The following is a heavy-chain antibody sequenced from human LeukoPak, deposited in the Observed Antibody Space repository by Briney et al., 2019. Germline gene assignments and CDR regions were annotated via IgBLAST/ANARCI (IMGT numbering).Heavy chain of an antibody. D-gene: IGHD5-18*01. CDR3: ARQPANTAAFDI. CDR1: GGSINAYY. J-gene: IGHJ3*02. CDR2: VRDNGEN. Sequence: SETLSLTCTVSGGSINAYYWSWIRQPPGKGLEWIAYVRDNGENNYNPSLKSRVAISVDTANNEISLRLNFVTAADTAIYYCARQPANTAAFDIWGLGTMVTVSS. V-gene: IGHV4-59*08.